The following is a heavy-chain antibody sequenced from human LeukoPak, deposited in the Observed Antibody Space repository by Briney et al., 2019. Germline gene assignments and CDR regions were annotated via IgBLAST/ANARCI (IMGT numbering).Heavy chain of an antibody. J-gene: IGHJ5*02. CDR3: ARSSGNTGEIKFEP. CDR2: ISGSGTI. V-gene: IGHV4-4*07. D-gene: IGHD3-10*01. CDR1: GGSINSY. Sequence: SETLSLTCTVSGGSINSYWSWIRQPAGKGLEWIGRISGSGTITYNPALQSRLSISIDTSKNQFSLKLMFVTAAATAVYYCARSSGNTGEIKFEPWGQGTLVTVSS.